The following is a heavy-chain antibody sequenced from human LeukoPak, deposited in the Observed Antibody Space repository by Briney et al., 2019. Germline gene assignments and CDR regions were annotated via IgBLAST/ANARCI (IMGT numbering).Heavy chain of an antibody. V-gene: IGHV1-69*04. CDR3: ARDDVVVVAATVAFDI. CDR2: IIPILGIA. J-gene: IGHJ3*02. D-gene: IGHD2-15*01. Sequence: WASVKVSCKAYGGTFSSYAISWVRQAPGQGLEWMGRIIPILGIANYAQKFQGRVTITADKSTSTAYMELSSLRSEDTAVYYCARDDVVVVAATVAFDIWGQGTMVTVSS. CDR1: GGTFSSYA.